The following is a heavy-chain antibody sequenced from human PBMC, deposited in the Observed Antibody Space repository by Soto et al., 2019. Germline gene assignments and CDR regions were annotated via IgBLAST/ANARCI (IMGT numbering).Heavy chain of an antibody. CDR2: INPNSGGT. V-gene: IGHV1-2*02. CDR1: GYTFTGYY. CDR3: ATMMRGTYYYDSSGYSPLDY. J-gene: IGHJ4*02. D-gene: IGHD3-22*01. Sequence: ASVQVSCKASGYTFTGYYMHWVRQAPGQGLEWMGWINPNSGGTNYAQKFQGMVTMTRDTSISTAYMELSRLRSDDTAVYYCATMMRGTYYYDSSGYSPLDYWGQGTLVTVSS.